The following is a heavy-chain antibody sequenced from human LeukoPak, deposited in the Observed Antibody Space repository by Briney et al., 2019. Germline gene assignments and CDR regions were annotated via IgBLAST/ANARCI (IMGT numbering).Heavy chain of an antibody. CDR3: ATMVRGVIRALDY. CDR2: IGSSSLII. CDR1: GFTFNNYS. D-gene: IGHD3-10*01. Sequence: HSGGSLRLSCAASGFTFNNYSVNWVRQAPGKGLEWISYIGSSSLIIYYADSVKGRFTISRDNAKNSLYLQMNSLRAEDTAVYYCATMVRGVIRALDYWGQGTLVTVSS. V-gene: IGHV3-48*01. J-gene: IGHJ4*02.